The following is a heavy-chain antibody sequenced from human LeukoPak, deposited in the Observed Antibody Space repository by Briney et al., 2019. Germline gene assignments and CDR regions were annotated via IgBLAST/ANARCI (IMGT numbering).Heavy chain of an antibody. Sequence: PGGSLRLSCAASGFTFSNAWMSWVRQAPGKGLEWVGRIKSKTDGGTTDYAAPVKGRFTISRDDSKNTLYLQMNSLKTEDTAVYYCTTPPQWELLGGYDYWGQGTLVTVSS. CDR1: GFTFSNAW. J-gene: IGHJ4*02. CDR3: TTPPQWELLGGYDY. D-gene: IGHD1-26*01. CDR2: IKSKTDGGTT. V-gene: IGHV3-15*01.